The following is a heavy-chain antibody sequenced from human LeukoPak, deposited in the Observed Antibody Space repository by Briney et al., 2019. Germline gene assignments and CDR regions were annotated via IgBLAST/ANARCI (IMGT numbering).Heavy chain of an antibody. D-gene: IGHD3-22*01. CDR3: ARGSFSSGYYNYYYYGMDV. V-gene: IGHV1-18*01. Sequence: ASVKVSCKASGYTFTSYGISWVRQAPGQGLEWMGWISAHNGNTNYAQKLQGKVTMTTDTSTSTAYMELRSLRSDDTAVYYCARGSFSSGYYNYYYYGMDVWGQGTTVTVSS. J-gene: IGHJ6*02. CDR2: ISAHNGNT. CDR1: GYTFTSYG.